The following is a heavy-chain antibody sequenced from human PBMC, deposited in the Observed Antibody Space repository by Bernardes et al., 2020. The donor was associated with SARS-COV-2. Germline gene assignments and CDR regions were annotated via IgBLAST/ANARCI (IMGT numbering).Heavy chain of an antibody. Sequence: ASVKVSCKASGYTFTGYYMHWVRQAPGQGLEWMGRINPNSGGTNYAQKFQGRVTMTRDTSISTAYMELSRLRSDDTAVYYCARDHGDYSGPDYYYYYYMDVWGKGTTVTVSS. CDR3: ARDHGDYSGPDYYYYYYMDV. CDR2: INPNSGGT. J-gene: IGHJ6*03. D-gene: IGHD4-17*01. CDR1: GYTFTGYY. V-gene: IGHV1-2*06.